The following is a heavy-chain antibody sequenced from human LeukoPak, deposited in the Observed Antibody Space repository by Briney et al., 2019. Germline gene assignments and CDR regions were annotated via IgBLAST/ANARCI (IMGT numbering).Heavy chain of an antibody. V-gene: IGHV3-15*01. D-gene: IGHD2-2*03. J-gene: IGHJ4*02. CDR1: GFTFSNAW. CDR2: IKSKTDGGTT. Sequence: GGSLRLSCAASGFTFSNAWMSWVRQAPGKGLEWVGRIKSKTDGGTTDYAAPVKGRFTISRDDSKNTLYLQMNSLRAEDTAIFYCAKGGHCTSTSCPRDHWGQGTLVTVSS. CDR3: AKGGHCTSTSCPRDH.